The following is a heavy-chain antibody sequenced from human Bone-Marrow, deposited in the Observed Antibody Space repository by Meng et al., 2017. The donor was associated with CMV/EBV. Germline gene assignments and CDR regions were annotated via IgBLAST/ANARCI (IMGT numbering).Heavy chain of an antibody. J-gene: IGHJ5*02. D-gene: IGHD4-23*01. V-gene: IGHV1-2*02. Sequence: VSFQASGYPFPDPHIPWVRQAPGQGLEWMGGINPKSGGTSYAQSFQGRVTVTSDTSINTAYMELTGLTSDDTALYYCASGGTWNDPWGQGTLVTVSS. CDR3: ASGGTWNDP. CDR2: INPKSGGT. CDR1: GYPFPDPH.